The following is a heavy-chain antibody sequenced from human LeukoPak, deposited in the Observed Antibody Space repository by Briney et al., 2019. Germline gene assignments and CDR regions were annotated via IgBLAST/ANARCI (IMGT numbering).Heavy chain of an antibody. CDR1: GGSISSYNYY. D-gene: IGHD3-9*01. CDR2: VYTRGST. CDR3: AKEHFDRKKGHVRVFDI. V-gene: IGHV4-61*02. Sequence: SETLSLTCTVSGGSISSYNYYWSWIRQPAGKGLEWIGRVYTRGSTNYNPSLKSRVTISLGTSKNQFSLRLTSLTAADTAVYYCAKEHFDRKKGHVRVFDIWGQGTMVTVSS. J-gene: IGHJ3*02.